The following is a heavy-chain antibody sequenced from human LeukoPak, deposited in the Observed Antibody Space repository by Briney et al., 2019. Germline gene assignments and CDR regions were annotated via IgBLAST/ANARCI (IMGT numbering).Heavy chain of an antibody. V-gene: IGHV5-51*01. D-gene: IGHD6-6*01. CDR1: GYSFTSYW. CDR3: ARLDSSSVSEY. CDR2: IYPGDSDT. Sequence: GESLKISCKGSGYSFTSYWIGWVRQMPGKGLEWMGIIYPGDSDTRYSPSFQGQVTISVDKSITTAYLQWRSLKASDTAMYYCARLDSSSVSEYWGQGTQVTVSS. J-gene: IGHJ1*01.